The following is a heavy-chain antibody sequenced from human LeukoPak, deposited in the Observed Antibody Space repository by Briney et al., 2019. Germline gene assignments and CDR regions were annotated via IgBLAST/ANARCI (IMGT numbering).Heavy chain of an antibody. Sequence: PGGSLRLSCAASGFTFSSYGMHWVRQAPGKGLEWVAVITHDGSNQYYADSVKGRFTISRDNSKNTLYLQMNSLRAEDTAVYYCARRTGTNPFDYWGQGTLVTVSS. J-gene: IGHJ4*02. D-gene: IGHD7-27*01. CDR2: ITHDGSNQ. CDR3: ARRTGTNPFDY. CDR1: GFTFSSYG. V-gene: IGHV3-30*03.